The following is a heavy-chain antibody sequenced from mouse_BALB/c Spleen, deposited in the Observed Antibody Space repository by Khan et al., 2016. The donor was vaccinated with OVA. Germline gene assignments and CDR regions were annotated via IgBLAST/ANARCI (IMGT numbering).Heavy chain of an antibody. V-gene: IGHV1-76*01. D-gene: IGHD3-2*02. CDR1: GYIFTSYW. J-gene: IGHJ2*01. Sequence: QIQLVQSGAELVRPGASVKLSCKTSGYIFTSYWIHWVKQRSGQGLEWIARIYPGTDNTYYNKKLKDKATLTADKSSSTAYMQLTSLKSEDSAVYFCAREEALYYFDYWGQGTTLTVSS. CDR2: IYPGTDNT. CDR3: AREEALYYFDY.